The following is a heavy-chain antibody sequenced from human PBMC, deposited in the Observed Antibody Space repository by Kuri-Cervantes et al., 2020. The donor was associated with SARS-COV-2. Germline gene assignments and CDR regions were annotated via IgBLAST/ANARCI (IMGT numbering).Heavy chain of an antibody. CDR2: IRYDGSNK. Sequence: GESLKISCAASGFTFSSYGMHWVRQAPGKGLEWVAFIRYDGSNKYYADPVKGRFTISRDNSKNTLYLQMNSLRAEDTAVYYCARYDFWSGYYLDYWGQGTLVTVSS. J-gene: IGHJ4*02. CDR3: ARYDFWSGYYLDY. CDR1: GFTFSSYG. D-gene: IGHD3-3*01. V-gene: IGHV3-30*02.